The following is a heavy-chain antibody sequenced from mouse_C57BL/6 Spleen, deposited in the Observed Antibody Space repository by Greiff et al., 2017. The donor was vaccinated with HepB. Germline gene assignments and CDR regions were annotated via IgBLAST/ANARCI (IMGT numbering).Heavy chain of an antibody. CDR3: ASSTTVVDY. CDR2: INPNNGGT. J-gene: IGHJ2*01. D-gene: IGHD1-1*01. V-gene: IGHV1-26*01. Sequence: VQLQQSGPELVKPGASVKISCKASGYTFTDYYMNWVKQSHGKSLEWIGDINPNNGGTSYNQKFKGKATLTVDKSSSTAYMELRSLTSEDSAVYYCASSTTVVDYWGQGTTLTVSS. CDR1: GYTFTDYY.